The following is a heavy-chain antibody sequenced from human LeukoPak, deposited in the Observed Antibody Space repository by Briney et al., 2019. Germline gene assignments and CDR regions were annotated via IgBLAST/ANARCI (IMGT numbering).Heavy chain of an antibody. CDR1: GGSISSYY. D-gene: IGHD6-13*01. Sequence: SETLSLTCTVSGGSISSYYWSWIRQPAGEGLQWIGRIHASGSTNYSPSLKSRVTMSIDPSKDQFSLMLRSVTAADTAVYYCAREGYRSTWYFDYWGQGTLVTVSS. CDR2: IHASGST. CDR3: AREGYRSTWYFDY. J-gene: IGHJ4*02. V-gene: IGHV4-4*07.